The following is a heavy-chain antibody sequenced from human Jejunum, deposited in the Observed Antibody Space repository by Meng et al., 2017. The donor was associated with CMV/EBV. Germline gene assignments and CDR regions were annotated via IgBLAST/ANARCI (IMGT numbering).Heavy chain of an antibody. J-gene: IGHJ4*01. D-gene: IGHD2-15*01. CDR1: GFTLSSYW. V-gene: IGHV3-7*01. CDR2: IGRDGSGT. Sequence: SGFTLSSYWVSWVRQAPGKGLEWLAKIGRDGSGTDYVDSLEGRFTISRDNAKNSMYLQMNSLRAEDTAVYYCARYYCESGSCFIDYWGHGTLVTVSS. CDR3: ARYYCESGSCFIDY.